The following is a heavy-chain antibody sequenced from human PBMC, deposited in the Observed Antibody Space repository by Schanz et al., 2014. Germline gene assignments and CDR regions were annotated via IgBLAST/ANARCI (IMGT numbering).Heavy chain of an antibody. J-gene: IGHJ4*02. V-gene: IGHV1-8*01. Sequence: QVQLVQSGAEVKKPGSSVKVSCKASGGTFSSFGINWVRQAPGQGLEWLGWMNPNSGNPGFAQKFRGRVTMTRNTSMSTAYIELHILTSEDTAVYYCARGRTFDYWGQGTLXTVSS. CDR1: GGTFSSFG. CDR2: MNPNSGNP. CDR3: ARGRTFDY.